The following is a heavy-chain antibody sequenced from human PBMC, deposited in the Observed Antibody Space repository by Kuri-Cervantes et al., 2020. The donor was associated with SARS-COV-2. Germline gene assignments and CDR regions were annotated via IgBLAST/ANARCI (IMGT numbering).Heavy chain of an antibody. J-gene: IGHJ6*02. D-gene: IGHD6-13*01. V-gene: IGHV1-69*13. CDR2: IIPIFGTA. CDR1: GGTFSSYA. Sequence: SVKVSCKASGGTFSSYAISWVRQAPGQGLEWMGGIIPIFGTADYAQKFQGRVTITADESTSTAYMELSSLRAEDTAVYYCARVSVAAAEIYYYYYGMDVWGQGTTVTVSS. CDR3: ARVSVAAAEIYYYYYGMDV.